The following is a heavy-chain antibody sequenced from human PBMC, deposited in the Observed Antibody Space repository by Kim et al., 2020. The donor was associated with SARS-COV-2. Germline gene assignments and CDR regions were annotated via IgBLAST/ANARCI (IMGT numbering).Heavy chain of an antibody. CDR1: GYTFTSYD. CDR2: MNPNSGNT. Sequence: ASVKVSCKASGYTFTSYDINWVRQATGQGLEWMGWMNPNSGNTGYAQKFQGRVTMTRNTSISTAYMELSSLRSEDTAVYYCARGGDYIWGSALDAFDIWGQGTMVTVSS. V-gene: IGHV1-8*01. D-gene: IGHD3-16*01. CDR3: ARGGDYIWGSALDAFDI. J-gene: IGHJ3*02.